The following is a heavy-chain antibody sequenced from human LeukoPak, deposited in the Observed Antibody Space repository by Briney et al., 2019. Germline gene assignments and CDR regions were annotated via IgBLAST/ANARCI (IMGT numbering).Heavy chain of an antibody. J-gene: IGHJ4*02. CDR2: ISWNSGSI. D-gene: IGHD3-16*01. Sequence: PGRSLRLSCAASGFTFDDYAMHWVRQAPGKGLEWVSGISWNSGSIGYADSVKGRFTISRDNAKNSLYLQMNSLRAEDTALYYCAKDMRPEGGGFDYWGQGTLVTVSS. CDR3: AKDMRPEGGGFDY. V-gene: IGHV3-9*01. CDR1: GFTFDDYA.